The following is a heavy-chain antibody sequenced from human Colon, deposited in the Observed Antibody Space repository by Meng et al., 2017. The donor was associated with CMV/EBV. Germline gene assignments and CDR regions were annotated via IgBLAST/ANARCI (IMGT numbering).Heavy chain of an antibody. Sequence: SETLSLTCSVSGVSMSLYYWSWIRQAPGKGLEWIGHIYKSGTTNYNPSLESRVTISADTSKNEFSLKLRSVTAADTAVYYCARQRRRINLLKGNEADFHGDMDVWGQGTTVTVSS. J-gene: IGHJ6*02. CDR3: ARQRRRINLLKGNEADFHGDMDV. D-gene: IGHD3-10*01. CDR1: GVSMSLYY. CDR2: IYKSGTT. V-gene: IGHV4-59*08.